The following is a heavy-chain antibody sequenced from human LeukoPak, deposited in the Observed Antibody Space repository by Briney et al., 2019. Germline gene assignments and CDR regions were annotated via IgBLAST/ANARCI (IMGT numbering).Heavy chain of an antibody. Sequence: PSETLSLTCTVSGGSISSYYWSWIRQPPGQRLECIGYIYYTGSTNYNPSLKSRVTISVDTSKNQFSLKLSSVTAADTAVYYCTRRCKDAYTLYCFDYWGQGTLVTVSS. D-gene: IGHD5-24*01. CDR3: TRRCKDAYTLYCFDY. CDR2: IYYTGST. V-gene: IGHV4-59*01. CDR1: GGSISSYY. J-gene: IGHJ4*02.